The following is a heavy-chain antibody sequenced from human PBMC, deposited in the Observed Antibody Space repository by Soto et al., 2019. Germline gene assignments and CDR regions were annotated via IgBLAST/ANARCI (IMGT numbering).Heavy chain of an antibody. J-gene: IGHJ4*02. D-gene: IGHD5-12*01. CDR1: GDTFSNYG. Sequence: GTSVKVSCETCGDTFSNYGINWVRQAPGQGLEWMGWISAYNGNTNFAQKLQGRVSLTTDTSSTTAYMELRSLTSDDTAVYYCARDLVPGYTGFSDYWGQGTLVTVSS. CDR2: ISAYNGNT. V-gene: IGHV1-18*01. CDR3: ARDLVPGYTGFSDY.